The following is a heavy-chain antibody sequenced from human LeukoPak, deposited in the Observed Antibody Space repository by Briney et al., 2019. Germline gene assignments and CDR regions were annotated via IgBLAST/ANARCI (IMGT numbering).Heavy chain of an antibody. J-gene: IGHJ4*02. D-gene: IGHD6-6*01. Sequence: SETLSLTCTVSGGSISSSSYYWGWIRQPPGKGLEWIGEINHSGSTNYNPSLKSRVTISVETSKNQFSLKLSSVTAADTAVYYCARGLAARHFDYWGQGTLVTVSS. V-gene: IGHV4-39*07. CDR3: ARGLAARHFDY. CDR2: INHSGST. CDR1: GGSISSSSYY.